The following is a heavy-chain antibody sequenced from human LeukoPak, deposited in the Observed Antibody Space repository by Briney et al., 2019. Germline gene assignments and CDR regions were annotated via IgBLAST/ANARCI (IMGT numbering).Heavy chain of an antibody. CDR1: GGSITSHY. CDR2: VLDSVRT. CDR3: ATLKRGSIYGYFDF. J-gene: IGHJ4*02. D-gene: IGHD5-18*01. Sequence: SETLSLTCTVSGGSITSHYWSWIRQPPGKGLEWIAYVLDSVRTKDNPSLQRRLTLSAVTSKNQFSLRLSSVTAADTAVYYCATLKRGSIYGYFDFWGQGIKVTLSS. V-gene: IGHV4-59*11.